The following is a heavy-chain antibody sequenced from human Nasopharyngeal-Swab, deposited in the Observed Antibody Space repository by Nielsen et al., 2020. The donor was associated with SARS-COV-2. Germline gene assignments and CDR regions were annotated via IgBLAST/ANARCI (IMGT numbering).Heavy chain of an antibody. CDR2: ISSSSSYI. J-gene: IGHJ6*02. CDR3: ARDGLDYDFWSAYFMDV. CDR1: AFNSNTYN. V-gene: IGHV3-21*01. Sequence: GGSLRLSCASSAFNSNTYNFNFVRQAPVNLLEWLSFISSSSSYIYYADSVKGRFTISRDNAKNSLYLQMNSLRAEDTAVYYCARDGLDYDFWSAYFMDVWGQGTTVTVSS. D-gene: IGHD3-3*01.